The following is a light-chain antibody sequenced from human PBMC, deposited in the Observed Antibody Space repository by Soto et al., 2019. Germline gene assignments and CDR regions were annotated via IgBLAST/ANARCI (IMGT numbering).Light chain of an antibody. CDR3: QQYNNWPPLT. CDR2: GTS. V-gene: IGKV3-15*01. CDR1: QSISSN. J-gene: IGKJ4*01. Sequence: EIVMTQSPATLSVSPGERATLFCRASQSISSNLAWYQQKAGQAPRLLIYGTSTRATGIPARFSGRGSGTEFTLTISSLQSEDFAVYYCQQYNNWPPLTFGGGTKVEIK.